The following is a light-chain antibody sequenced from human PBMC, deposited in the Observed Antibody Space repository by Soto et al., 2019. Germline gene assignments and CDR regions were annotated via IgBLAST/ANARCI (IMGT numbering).Light chain of an antibody. Sequence: EIVLTQSPGTLSLSPGERATLSCRASQSVSQNFLAWYQQKPGQAPRLLINGASSRATGIPDRFSGSGSGTDFSLTIDRLEPEDFALYFCQHYGSSPPPFGGGTKVAIK. J-gene: IGKJ4*01. V-gene: IGKV3-20*01. CDR2: GAS. CDR3: QHYGSSPPP. CDR1: QSVSQNF.